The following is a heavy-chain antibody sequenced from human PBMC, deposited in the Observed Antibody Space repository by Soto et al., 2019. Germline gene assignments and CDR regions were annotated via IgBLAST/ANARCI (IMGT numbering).Heavy chain of an antibody. V-gene: IGHV1-18*01. Sequence: ASVKVSCKASGYTFTIYGISWVLQAPGQGLEWMGWISAYNGNTNYAQKLQGRVTMTTDTSTSTAYMELRSLRSDDTAVYYCARDRTLADSSGEGGFDYWGQGTLVTVSS. CDR3: ARDRTLADSSGEGGFDY. J-gene: IGHJ4*02. D-gene: IGHD3-22*01. CDR2: ISAYNGNT. CDR1: GYTFTIYG.